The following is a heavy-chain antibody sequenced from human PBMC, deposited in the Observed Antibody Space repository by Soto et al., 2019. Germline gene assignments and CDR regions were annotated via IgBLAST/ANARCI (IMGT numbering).Heavy chain of an antibody. D-gene: IGHD5-18*01. CDR2: ISAYNGNT. Sequence: ASVKVSCKASGYTFTSYGISWVRQAPGQGLEWMGWISAYNGNTNYAQKLQGRVTMTTDTSTSTAYMELRSLRSDDTAVYYCVRAALPDTAMVVWGQGTLVTVSS. CDR1: GYTFTSYG. V-gene: IGHV1-18*04. CDR3: VRAALPDTAMVV. J-gene: IGHJ4*02.